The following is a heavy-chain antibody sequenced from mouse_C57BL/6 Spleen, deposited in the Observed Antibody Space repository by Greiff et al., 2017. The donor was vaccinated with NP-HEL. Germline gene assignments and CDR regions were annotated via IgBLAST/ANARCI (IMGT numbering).Heavy chain of an antibody. CDR2: FYPGSGSI. CDR1: GYTFTEYT. Sequence: QVQLKQSGAELVKPGASVKLSCKASGYTFTEYTIHWVKQRSGQGLEWIGWFYPGSGSIKYNEKFKDKATLTADRSSSTVYMELSRLTSEDSAVYFCARHYSNYGGSYYAMDYWGQGTSVTVSS. D-gene: IGHD2-5*01. CDR3: ARHYSNYGGSYYAMDY. V-gene: IGHV1-62-2*01. J-gene: IGHJ4*01.